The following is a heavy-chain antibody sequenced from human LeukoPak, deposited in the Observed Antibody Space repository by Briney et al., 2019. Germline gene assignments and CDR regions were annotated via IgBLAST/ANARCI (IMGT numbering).Heavy chain of an antibody. V-gene: IGHV1-69*13. D-gene: IGHD1-1*01. Sequence: GASVKVSCKASGGTFSSYAISWVRQAPGQGLEWMGGIIPIFGTANYAQKFQGRVTITADESTSTAYMELSSLRSEDTAVYYCRSVQPNYYGMDVWGQGTTVTVSS. CDR1: GGTFSSYA. CDR3: RSVQPNYYGMDV. J-gene: IGHJ6*02. CDR2: IIPIFGTA.